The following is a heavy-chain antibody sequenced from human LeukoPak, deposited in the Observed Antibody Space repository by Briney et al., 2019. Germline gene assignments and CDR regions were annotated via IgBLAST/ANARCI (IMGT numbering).Heavy chain of an antibody. D-gene: IGHD3-3*01. CDR3: ARGPFKTIFGVVQSWFDP. J-gene: IGHJ5*02. Sequence: SETLSLTCAVYGGSFSGYYWSWIRQPPGKGLEWIGEINHSGSTNYNPSLKSRVTISVDTSKNQLSLKLSSVTAADTAVYYCARGPFKTIFGVVQSWFDPWGQGTLVTVSS. V-gene: IGHV4-34*01. CDR2: INHSGST. CDR1: GGSFSGYY.